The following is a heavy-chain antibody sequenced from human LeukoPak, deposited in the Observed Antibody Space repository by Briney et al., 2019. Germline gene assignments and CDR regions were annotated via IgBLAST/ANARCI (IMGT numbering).Heavy chain of an antibody. V-gene: IGHV3-21*01. Sequence: GGSLRLSCAASGFTFRSYSMHWVRQAPGKGLDWVSSISLSSSYIYYADSVKGRFTISRDNAKNSLHLQMNSLRAEDTAVYYCGRDYASSWTPLFNYWGQGTLVTVSS. CDR1: GFTFRSYS. D-gene: IGHD6-13*01. CDR3: GRDYASSWTPLFNY. J-gene: IGHJ4*02. CDR2: ISLSSSYI.